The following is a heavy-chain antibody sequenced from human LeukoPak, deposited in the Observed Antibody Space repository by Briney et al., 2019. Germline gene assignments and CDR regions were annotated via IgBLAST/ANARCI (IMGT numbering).Heavy chain of an antibody. CDR2: ISNTGST. Sequence: SETLSLTCTVSGYSISSGYYWGWIRQPPGKGLEWIGYISNTGSTNYNPSLKSRVTISVDTSKNQFSLKLSSVTAADTAVYYCARVPYYYYYMDVWGKGTTVTVSS. CDR3: ARVPYYYYYMDV. J-gene: IGHJ6*03. CDR1: GYSISSGYY. V-gene: IGHV4-38-2*02.